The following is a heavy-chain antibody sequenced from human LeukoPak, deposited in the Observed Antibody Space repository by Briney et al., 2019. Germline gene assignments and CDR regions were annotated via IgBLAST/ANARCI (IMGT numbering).Heavy chain of an antibody. Sequence: GGPLRLSCAASGFNFRSYGMHWVRQAPGKGLEWVAVIWYDGSNKYYADSVKGRFTISRDNSKNTLYLQMNSLRAEDTAVYYCARDNTMSSGWYDYWGQGTLVTVSS. D-gene: IGHD6-19*01. CDR1: GFNFRSYG. V-gene: IGHV3-33*01. J-gene: IGHJ4*02. CDR3: ARDNTMSSGWYDY. CDR2: IWYDGSNK.